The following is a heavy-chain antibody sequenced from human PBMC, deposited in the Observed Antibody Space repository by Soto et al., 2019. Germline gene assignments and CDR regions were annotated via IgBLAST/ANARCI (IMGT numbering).Heavy chain of an antibody. CDR2: IYYSGST. J-gene: IGHJ3*02. Sequence: SETLSLTCSVSGGSISSGDYYWNWIRQPPGKGLEWIGYIYYSGSTYYNPSLKSRVTISVDTSKNQFSLKLSSVTAADTAVYYCARARRIYDSSGYYHNDAFDIWGQGTMVTVSS. CDR1: GGSISSGDYY. V-gene: IGHV4-30-4*01. CDR3: ARARRIYDSSGYYHNDAFDI. D-gene: IGHD3-22*01.